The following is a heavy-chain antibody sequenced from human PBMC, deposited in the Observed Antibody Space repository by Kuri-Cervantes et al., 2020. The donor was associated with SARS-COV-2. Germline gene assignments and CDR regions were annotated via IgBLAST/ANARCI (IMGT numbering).Heavy chain of an antibody. CDR2: ISSSSSYI. D-gene: IGHD1-26*01. J-gene: IGHJ4*02. Sequence: GGSLRLSCAASGFTFSSYAMSWVRQAPGKGLEWVSSISSSSSYIYYADSVKGRFTISRDNAKNSLYLQMNSLRAEDTAVYYCAKEAIVGAYYFDYWGQGTLVTVSS. CDR1: GFTFSSYA. CDR3: AKEAIVGAYYFDY. V-gene: IGHV3-21*01.